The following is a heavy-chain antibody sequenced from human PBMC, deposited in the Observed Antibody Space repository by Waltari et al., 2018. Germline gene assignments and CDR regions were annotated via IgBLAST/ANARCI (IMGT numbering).Heavy chain of an antibody. J-gene: IGHJ4*02. CDR3: VKDPLDGDYFDY. CDR2: IYSGGST. D-gene: IGHD3-3*01. CDR1: GFTFSSYA. V-gene: IGHV3-23*03. Sequence: EVQLLESGGGLVQPGGSLRLSCAASGFTFSSYAMTWVRQAPGKGLKWVSVIYSGGSTYYADSVKGRFTSSRDNSKNTVFLQMNSLTSEDTAVYYCVKDPLDGDYFDYWGQGTLVTVSS.